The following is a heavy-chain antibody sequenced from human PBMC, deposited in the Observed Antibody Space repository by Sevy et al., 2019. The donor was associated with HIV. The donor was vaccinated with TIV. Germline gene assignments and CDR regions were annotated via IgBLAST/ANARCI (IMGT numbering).Heavy chain of an antibody. CDR1: GFSFSSYD. D-gene: IGHD5-12*01. CDR2: IGSGGDA. CDR3: ARSGGYSDYGMDV. Sequence: GGSLRLSCGASGFSFSSYDMHWVGQAAGKGLEWVSGIGSGGDAYYPGSVKGRFTISRENAKNSLYLQMNSLRAGDTAVYYCARSGGYSDYGMDVWGQWTTVTVSS. V-gene: IGHV3-13*01. J-gene: IGHJ6*02.